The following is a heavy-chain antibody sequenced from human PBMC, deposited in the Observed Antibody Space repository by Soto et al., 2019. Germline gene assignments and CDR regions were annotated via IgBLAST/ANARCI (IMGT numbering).Heavy chain of an antibody. Sequence: EVQLVESGGGLVKPGGSLRLSCAASGFTFSRAWINWVRLAPGKGLEWVGRIRSKADGGTTDYIAPVGGRFTVSRDDSEDTAYLQMNSLKTEDTAIYYCTTVSLEFWWGAFDVWGQGTTVTVSS. CDR3: TTVSLEFWWGAFDV. CDR1: GFTFSRAW. V-gene: IGHV3-15*07. CDR2: IRSKADGGTT. D-gene: IGHD2-8*02. J-gene: IGHJ3*01.